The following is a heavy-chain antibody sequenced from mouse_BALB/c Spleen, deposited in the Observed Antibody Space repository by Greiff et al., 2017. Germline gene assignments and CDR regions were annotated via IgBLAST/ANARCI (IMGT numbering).Heavy chain of an antibody. CDR2: FYPGSGSI. Sequence: QVQLKQSGAELVKPGASVKLSCKASGYTFTEYIIHWVKQRSGQGLEWIGWFYPGSGSIKYNEKFKDKATLTADKSSSTVYMELSRLTSEDSAVYFCARHEHEVGGYDWYFDVWGAGTTVTGAS. D-gene: IGHD2-2*01. V-gene: IGHV1-62-2*01. CDR3: ARHEHEVGGYDWYFDV. CDR1: GYTFTEYI. J-gene: IGHJ1*01.